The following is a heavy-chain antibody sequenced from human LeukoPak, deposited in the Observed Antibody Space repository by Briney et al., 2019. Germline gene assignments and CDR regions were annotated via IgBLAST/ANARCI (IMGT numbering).Heavy chain of an antibody. J-gene: IGHJ4*02. CDR2: ISWNSGSI. D-gene: IGHD3-22*01. V-gene: IGHV3-9*03. CDR3: AKSTSHYYDSSGLDY. CDR1: GFTFDDYA. Sequence: PGGSLRLSCAASGFTFDDYAMHWVRQAPGKGLEWVSGISWNSGSIDYADSVKGRFTISRDNAKNSLYLQMNSLRAEDMALYYCAKSTSHYYDSSGLDYWGQGTLVTVSS.